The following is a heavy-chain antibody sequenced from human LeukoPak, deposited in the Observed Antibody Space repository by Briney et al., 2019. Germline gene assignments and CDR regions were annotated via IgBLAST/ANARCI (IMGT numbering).Heavy chain of an antibody. Sequence: ASVTVSCKASGYTFTSYYMHWVRQAPGQGLEWMGIINPSGGSTSYAQKFQGRVTMTRDTSTSTVYMELSSLRSEDTAVYYCARDGRYSYGSGDAFDIWGQGTMVTVSS. D-gene: IGHD5-18*01. CDR3: ARDGRYSYGSGDAFDI. CDR1: GYTFTSYY. J-gene: IGHJ3*02. V-gene: IGHV1-46*01. CDR2: INPSGGST.